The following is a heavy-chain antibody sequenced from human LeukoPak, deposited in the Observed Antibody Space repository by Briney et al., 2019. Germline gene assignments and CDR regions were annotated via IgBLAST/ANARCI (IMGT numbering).Heavy chain of an antibody. CDR1: GGSISSSSYY. CDR2: IYYSGST. D-gene: IGHD3-10*01. V-gene: IGHV4-39*01. CDR3: TRRESRYYYAY. J-gene: IGHJ4*02. Sequence: SETLSLTCTVSGGSISSSSYYWGWIRQPPGKGLEWIGSIYYSGSTYYNPSLKSRVTISVDTSKNQFSLKLSSVTAADTAVYYCTRRESRYYYAYWGQGTLVTGSS.